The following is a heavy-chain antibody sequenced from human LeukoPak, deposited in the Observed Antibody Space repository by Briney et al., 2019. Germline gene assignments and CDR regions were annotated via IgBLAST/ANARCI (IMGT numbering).Heavy chain of an antibody. CDR2: VYHGGST. Sequence: PSGTLSLTCAVSGVSISTDNWWSWVRQPPGQELEWTAEVYHGGSTNHNPSLKSRVTISLDKSKNQFSLKLSSVTAADTAVYYCARTNYGRMYWYFDLWGRGTLVTVSS. CDR3: ARTNYGRMYWYFDL. J-gene: IGHJ2*01. V-gene: IGHV4-4*02. CDR1: GVSISTDNW. D-gene: IGHD3-10*01.